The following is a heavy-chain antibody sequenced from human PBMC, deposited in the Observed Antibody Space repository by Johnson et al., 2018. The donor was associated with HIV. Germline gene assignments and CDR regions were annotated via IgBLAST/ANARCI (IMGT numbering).Heavy chain of an antibody. J-gene: IGHJ3*02. CDR3: VKGLSLSGSYSYDAFDI. Sequence: VQLVESGGGLVQPGGSLRLSCAASGFTFSSYAMSWVRQAPGKGLEWVSAISGSGGSTYYADSVKGRFTISRDNSKNTLYLQMNSLRAEDTAVYYCVKGLSLSGSYSYDAFDIWGQGTMVTVSS. CDR1: GFTFSSYA. V-gene: IGHV3-23*04. CDR2: ISGSGGST. D-gene: IGHD1-26*01.